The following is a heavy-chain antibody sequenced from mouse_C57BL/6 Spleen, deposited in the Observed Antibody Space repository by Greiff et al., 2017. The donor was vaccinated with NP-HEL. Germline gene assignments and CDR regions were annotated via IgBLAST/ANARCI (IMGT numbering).Heavy chain of an antibody. D-gene: IGHD3-1*01. V-gene: IGHV1-80*01. J-gene: IGHJ4*01. CDR3: ARSLISSYYYAMDY. Sequence: VQLQQSGAELVKPGASVKISCKASGYAFSSYWMNWVKQRPGKGLEWIGQIYPGDGDTNYNGKFKGKATLTADKSSSTAYMQLSSLTSEDSAVYFCARSLISSYYYAMDYWGQGTSVTVSS. CDR2: IYPGDGDT. CDR1: GYAFSSYW.